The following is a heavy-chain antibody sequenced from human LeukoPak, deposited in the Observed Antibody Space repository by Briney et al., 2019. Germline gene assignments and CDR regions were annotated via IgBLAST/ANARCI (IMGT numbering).Heavy chain of an antibody. CDR1: GGSISSGGYY. CDR2: IYYSGST. J-gene: IGHJ4*02. Sequence: PSQTLSLTCTVSGGSISSGGYYWSWIRQHPGKGLEWIGYIYYSGSTYYNPSLKSRVTISVDTSKNQFSLKLSSVTAADTAVYYCASMNWVSEKARAMSNGGDSRDYWGQGTLVTVSS. CDR3: ASMNWVSEKARAMSNGGDSRDY. V-gene: IGHV4-31*03. D-gene: IGHD4-23*01.